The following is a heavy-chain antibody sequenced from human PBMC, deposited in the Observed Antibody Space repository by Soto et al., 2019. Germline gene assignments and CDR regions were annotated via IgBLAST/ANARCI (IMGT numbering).Heavy chain of an antibody. D-gene: IGHD3-3*01. CDR3: AHRVLRTVFGLVTTTAIYFDF. CDR2: IYWDDDK. CDR1: GFSLTTSGVG. J-gene: IGHJ4*02. V-gene: IGHV2-5*02. Sequence: QITLNESGPTPVKPRQTLTLTCTFSGFSLTTSGVGVGWIRQSPGKAPEWLALIYWDDDKRYSPSLKSRLTITQDTSKNQVVLTMADLDPADTPTYYCAHRVLRTVFGLVTTTAIYFDFWGQGTPVAVSS.